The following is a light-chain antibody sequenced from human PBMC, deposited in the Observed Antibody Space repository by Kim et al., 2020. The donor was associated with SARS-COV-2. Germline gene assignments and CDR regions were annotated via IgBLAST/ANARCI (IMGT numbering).Light chain of an antibody. CDR3: HEYEELS. Sequence: AAVGDRFTITCQASQDITKYLNCYQQKPGGTPRLLVYDSTTLEVGVPSRFTGSGGGRDFSLTIRSLEPDDFATYYCHEYEELSFGGGTKVDIK. CDR1: QDITKY. V-gene: IGKV1-33*01. CDR2: DST. J-gene: IGKJ4*01.